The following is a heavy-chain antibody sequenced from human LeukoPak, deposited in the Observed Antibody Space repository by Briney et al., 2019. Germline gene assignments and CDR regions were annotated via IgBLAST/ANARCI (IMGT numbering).Heavy chain of an antibody. CDR2: LYYTGST. CDR1: GGSASNYKYY. CDR3: ARHAGMTMASLFFDY. J-gene: IGHJ4*02. D-gene: IGHD4/OR15-4a*01. V-gene: IGHV4-39*01. Sequence: PSETLSLTSNVSGGSASNYKYYWGWIRQPPGKGLEWIGSLYYTGSTYHNPSLGGRVATSVDTSKNQISLRLSSVTAADTAVYYCARHAGMTMASLFFDYWGQGTLVTVSS.